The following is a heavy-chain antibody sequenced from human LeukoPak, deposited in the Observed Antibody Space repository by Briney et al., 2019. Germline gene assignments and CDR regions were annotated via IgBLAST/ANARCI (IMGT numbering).Heavy chain of an antibody. V-gene: IGHV1-8*01. CDR3: ASMLRWSVYYYGMDV. J-gene: IGHJ6*02. CDR2: MNPNSGNT. Sequence: RASVTVSCKASGYTFTSYDINWVRQATGQGLEWMGWMNPNSGNTGCAQKFQGRVTMTRNTSISTAYMELSSLRSEDTAVYCCASMLRWSVYYYGMDVWGQGTTVTVSS. CDR1: GYTFTSYD. D-gene: IGHD4-23*01.